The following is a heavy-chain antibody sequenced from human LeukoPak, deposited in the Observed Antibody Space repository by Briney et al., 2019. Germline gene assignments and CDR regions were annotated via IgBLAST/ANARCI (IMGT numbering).Heavy chain of an antibody. Sequence: GGSLRLSCATSGFSLSLSNDGMRCVRQAPGKGLGWVAGMSYDGSLKYYADSVKGRFTISRDNSKNTLYLQLHSLRAEDTAVYFCAKGGWLDYWGLGTLVTVSS. CDR3: AKGGWLDY. D-gene: IGHD2-15*01. CDR1: GFSLSLSNDG. J-gene: IGHJ4*02. CDR2: MSYDGSLK. V-gene: IGHV3-33*06.